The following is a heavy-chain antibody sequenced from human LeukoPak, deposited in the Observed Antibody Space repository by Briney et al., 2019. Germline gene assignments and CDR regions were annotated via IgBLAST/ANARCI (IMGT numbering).Heavy chain of an antibody. CDR1: GGSFSGYY. CDR3: ARGEGTGDIDY. D-gene: IGHD2-8*02. V-gene: IGHV4-34*01. J-gene: IGHJ4*02. Sequence: PSETLSLTCAVYGGSFSGYYWSWIRQPPGKGLEWIGEINHSGSTSYNPSLKGRVTISVDTSKNQFSLKLSSVTAADTAVYYCARGEGTGDIDYWGQGTLVTVSS. CDR2: INHSGST.